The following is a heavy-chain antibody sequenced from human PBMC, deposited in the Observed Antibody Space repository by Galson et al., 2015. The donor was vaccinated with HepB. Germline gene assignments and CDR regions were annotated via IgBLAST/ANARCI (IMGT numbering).Heavy chain of an antibody. CDR2: ISISGVT. J-gene: IGHJ4*02. CDR3: AKEIRPNDY. CDR1: GFSFSTSA. Sequence: SLRLSCAASGFSFSTSAMAWVRQAPGKGLEWVSSISISGVTFYTGSVKGRFTISRDNSKNTLYLQMHSLRVEDTAIYFCAKEIRPNDYWGQGTLVTVSS. V-gene: IGHV3-23*01. D-gene: IGHD4-17*01.